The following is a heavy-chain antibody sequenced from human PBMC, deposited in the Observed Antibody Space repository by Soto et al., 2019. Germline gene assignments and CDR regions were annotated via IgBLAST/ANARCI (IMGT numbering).Heavy chain of an antibody. V-gene: IGHV1-46*01. CDR2: INPNSGST. Sequence: QVQLVQSGAEVKKPGASVKVSCKASGYIFTTYYIHWVRQAPGQGLEWMGIINPNSGSTSYAQNFQGRGTMSRDTSTSTVYMELSSLSYDDTAVYYCGRAPCASGSGWYDYWGQGTLVSVSS. CDR3: GRAPCASGSGWYDY. J-gene: IGHJ4*02. D-gene: IGHD6-19*01. CDR1: GYIFTTYY.